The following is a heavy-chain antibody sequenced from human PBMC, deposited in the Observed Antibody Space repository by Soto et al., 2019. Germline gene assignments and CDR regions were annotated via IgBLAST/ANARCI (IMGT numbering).Heavy chain of an antibody. V-gene: IGHV4-34*01. CDR2: INHRGST. J-gene: IGHJ5*02. Sequence: SERLALTCAVYGGTFCGYDWSWIRQHPGKGLEWIGEINHRGSTNYHPSLKTRVTILVDTSMNQFSLRLSSVTAADTAVYYCARGDSGYCTSSSCYGFRWFDPWGQGIRVTVSS. CDR3: ARGDSGYCTSSSCYGFRWFDP. CDR1: GGTFCGYD. D-gene: IGHD2-2*01.